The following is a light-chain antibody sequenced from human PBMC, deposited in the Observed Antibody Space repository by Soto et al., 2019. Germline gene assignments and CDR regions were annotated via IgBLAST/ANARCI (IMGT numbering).Light chain of an antibody. Sequence: EIVLTQSPGTLSLSPGERATLSCRASQSVSISYLALYQQILVQSSMLLIYGASSRASGIPDRFSGSSSGTDFTFTICRLETEDFAVYYCQQYGSTPVTFGGWTKVDIK. CDR2: GAS. CDR1: QSVSISY. J-gene: IGKJ4*01. CDR3: QQYGSTPVT. V-gene: IGKV3-20*01.